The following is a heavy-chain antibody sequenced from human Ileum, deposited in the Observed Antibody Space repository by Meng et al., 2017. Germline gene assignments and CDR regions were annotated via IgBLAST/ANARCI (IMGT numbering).Heavy chain of an antibody. Sequence: VQLPESGPSLGRPSETLSLACTVSGGSVSSGSYYWSWIRQPPGKGLEWIGHIYYSGSTNYNPSLKSRVTISVDMSKNQFSLKLNSVTAADTAIYFCARSSTSPASYFFDYWGQGTLVTVSS. CDR3: ARSSTSPASYFFDY. V-gene: IGHV4-61*01. CDR2: IYYSGST. CDR1: GGSVSSGSYY. D-gene: IGHD6-6*01. J-gene: IGHJ4*02.